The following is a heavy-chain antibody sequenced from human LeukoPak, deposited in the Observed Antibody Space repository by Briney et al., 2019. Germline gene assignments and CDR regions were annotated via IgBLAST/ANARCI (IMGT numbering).Heavy chain of an antibody. CDR3: ARNLYSGSYYATYYFDY. J-gene: IGHJ4*02. V-gene: IGHV4-59*12. CDR1: GGSISPYY. Sequence: PSETLSLTCTVSGGSISPYYWSWIRQSPGKGLEWIGYIYYSGNTYYNPPLKSRVTISVDTSKNQFSLKLSSVTAADTAVYYCARNLYSGSYYATYYFDYWGQGTLVTVSS. CDR2: IYYSGNT. D-gene: IGHD1-26*01.